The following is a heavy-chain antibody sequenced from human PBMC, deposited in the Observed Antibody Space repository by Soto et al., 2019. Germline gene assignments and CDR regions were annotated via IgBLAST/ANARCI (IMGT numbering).Heavy chain of an antibody. CDR3: ARERNYDFWSGFVIDY. CDR2: IYYSGST. Sequence: SETLSLTCTVSGGSVSSGSYYWSWIRQPPGKGLEWIGYIYYSGSTNYNPSLKSRVTISVDTSKNQFSLKLSSVTAADTAVYYCARERNYDFWSGFVIDYWGQGHMVIVSS. D-gene: IGHD3-3*01. J-gene: IGHJ4*02. CDR1: GGSVSSGSYY. V-gene: IGHV4-61*01.